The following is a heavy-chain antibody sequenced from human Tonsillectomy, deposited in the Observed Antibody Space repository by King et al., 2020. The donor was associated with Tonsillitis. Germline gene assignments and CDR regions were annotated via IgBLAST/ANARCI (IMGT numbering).Heavy chain of an antibody. D-gene: IGHD2-15*01. V-gene: IGHV1-2*02. J-gene: IGHJ4*02. Sequence: QLVQSGAEVKKPGASVKVSCKASGYTFTGYYMHWVRQAPGQGLEWMGWINPNSGGTNYAQKFQGRVTVTTDTSISKAYMELSRLRSDDTAVYYCAREGRELCTSGSCPLDYWGQGTLVTVSS. CDR2: INPNSGGT. CDR1: GYTFTGYY. CDR3: AREGRELCTSGSCPLDY.